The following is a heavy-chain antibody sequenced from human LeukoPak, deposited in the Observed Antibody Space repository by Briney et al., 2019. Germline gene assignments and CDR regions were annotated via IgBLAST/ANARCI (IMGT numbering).Heavy chain of an antibody. CDR1: EFTFSSYS. Sequence: GGSLRLSCAASEFTFSSYSMNWVRQAPGKGLEWVAVISYDGSNKYYADSVKGRFTISRDNSKNTLYLQMNSLRAEDTAVYYCAKVFQWLVPDYWGQGTLVTVSS. D-gene: IGHD6-19*01. CDR3: AKVFQWLVPDY. V-gene: IGHV3-30*18. CDR2: ISYDGSNK. J-gene: IGHJ4*02.